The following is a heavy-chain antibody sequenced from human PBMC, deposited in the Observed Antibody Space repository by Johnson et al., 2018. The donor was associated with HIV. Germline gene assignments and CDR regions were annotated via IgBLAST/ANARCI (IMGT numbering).Heavy chain of an antibody. CDR2: ISWNSGSI. CDR1: GFTFDDYA. D-gene: IGHD1-26*01. V-gene: IGHV3-9*01. Sequence: VQLVESGGGLVQPGRSLRLSCAASGFTFDDYAMHWVRQAPGKGLEWVSGISWNSGSIGYADSVKGRFTISRDNAKNSLYLQMNSLRAEDTAVYYCAKDRSMDDDFDVWGQGTMVTVSS. J-gene: IGHJ3*01. CDR3: AKDRSMDDDFDV.